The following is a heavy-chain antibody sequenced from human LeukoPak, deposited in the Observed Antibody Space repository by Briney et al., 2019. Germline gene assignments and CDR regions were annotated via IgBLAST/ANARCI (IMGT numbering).Heavy chain of an antibody. CDR1: GFTFSSYA. CDR3: ARGRRGGRDGYNWVY. D-gene: IGHD5-24*01. V-gene: IGHV3-23*01. J-gene: IGHJ4*02. Sequence: PGGSLRLSCAASGFTFSSYAMSWVRQAPGKGLEWVSAISGSGGSTYYADSVKGRFTISRDNSKNTLYLQMNSLRAEDTAVYYCARGRRGGRDGYNWVYWGQGTLVTVSS. CDR2: ISGSGGST.